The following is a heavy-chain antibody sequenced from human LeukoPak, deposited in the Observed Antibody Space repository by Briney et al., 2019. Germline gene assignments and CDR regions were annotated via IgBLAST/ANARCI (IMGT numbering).Heavy chain of an antibody. D-gene: IGHD2-15*01. J-gene: IGHJ5*02. CDR2: IHCTGTT. CDR3: ARHSTDSVGGGWLDP. Sequence: SETLSLTCTVSGGSINGYWSWIRQPPGKGLEWIAYIHCTGTTNLNPSLKSRVTMSVDTSNNRVSLTLNSVTAADTAVYYCARHSTDSVGGGWLDPWGQGTLVTVSS. V-gene: IGHV4-59*08. CDR1: GGSINGY.